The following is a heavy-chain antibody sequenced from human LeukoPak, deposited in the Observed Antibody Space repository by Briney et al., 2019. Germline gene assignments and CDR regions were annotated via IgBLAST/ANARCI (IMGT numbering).Heavy chain of an antibody. J-gene: IGHJ4*02. CDR2: IYYSGTT. CDR3: ARGPTRNYFDY. Sequence: SEALSLTCTVSGGTISRYYWSWIRQPPGKGLEWIGYIYYSGTTNYNPSLKSRVTISVDTSKNQFSLKLSSVTAADTAVYYCARGPTRNYFDYWGQGTLVTVSS. V-gene: IGHV4-59*01. CDR1: GGTISRYY.